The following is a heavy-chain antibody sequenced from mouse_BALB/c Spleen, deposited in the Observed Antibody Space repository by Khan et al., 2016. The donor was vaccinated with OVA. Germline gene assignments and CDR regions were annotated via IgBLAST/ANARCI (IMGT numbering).Heavy chain of an antibody. D-gene: IGHD2-2*01. V-gene: IGHV1-5*01. CDR2: IYPGNSDP. CDR3: TRVGYLFAY. Sequence: EVQLQQSGTVLARPGTSVKMSCKASGYTFTSYWMHWVKQRPGQGLERIVAIYPGNSDPSYNQKFKGKAKLTAVTSTSTAYMELSSLTNEDSAVYYCTRVGYLFAYWGQGTLVTVSA. J-gene: IGHJ3*01. CDR1: GYTFTSYW.